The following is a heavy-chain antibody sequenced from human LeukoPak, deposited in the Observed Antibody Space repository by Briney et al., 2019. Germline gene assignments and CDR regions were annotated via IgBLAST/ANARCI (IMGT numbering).Heavy chain of an antibody. CDR3: AKDLHVRSSSTVTTGGVDS. Sequence: GGSLRLSCVASGFTFSSYAMSWVRKTPGKGLEWVSVISNSAGNIYYADSVKGRFTISRDNSKNTLYLQMNSLRAEDTAVYYCAKDLHVRSSSTVTTGGVDSWGQGTLVTVSS. V-gene: IGHV3-23*01. J-gene: IGHJ4*02. D-gene: IGHD4-17*01. CDR1: GFTFSSYA. CDR2: ISNSAGNI.